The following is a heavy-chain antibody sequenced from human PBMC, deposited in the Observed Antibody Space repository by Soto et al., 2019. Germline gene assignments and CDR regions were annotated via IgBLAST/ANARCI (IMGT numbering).Heavy chain of an antibody. D-gene: IGHD5-12*01. J-gene: IGHJ4*02. CDR3: VKHPRASLLALFDY. Sequence: GGSLRLSCAASGFTFSSSAMSWVRQAPGKGLEWVSGVSGSGDSTYHADSVKGRFTISRDNSKNTLYLQMNSLRAEDTAVYYCVKHPRASLLALFDYWGQGILVTVSS. CDR2: VSGSGDST. V-gene: IGHV3-23*01. CDR1: GFTFSSSA.